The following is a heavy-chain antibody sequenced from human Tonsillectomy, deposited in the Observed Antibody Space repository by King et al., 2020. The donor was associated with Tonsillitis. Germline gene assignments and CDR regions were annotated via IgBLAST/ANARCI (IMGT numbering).Heavy chain of an antibody. CDR1: GYTFTNYY. D-gene: IGHD2-15*01. J-gene: IGHJ4*02. Sequence: QLVQSGAEVKKPGASVKVSCKASGYTFTNYYMHWVRQAPGQGLEWMVIINPSGGSTTYAQKFQGRVTMTRDTSTSTVYMELSSLRSEDTAVYYCARDKSRELGLTLGVGFDYWGQGTLVTVSS. V-gene: IGHV1-46*03. CDR3: ARDKSRELGLTLGVGFDY. CDR2: INPSGGST.